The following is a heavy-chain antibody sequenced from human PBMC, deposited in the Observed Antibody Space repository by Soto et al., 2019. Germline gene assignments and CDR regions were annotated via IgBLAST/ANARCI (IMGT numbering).Heavy chain of an antibody. D-gene: IGHD6-13*01. J-gene: IGHJ4*02. CDR2: IWYDGSNK. CDR1: GFTFSSYG. Sequence: ESGGGVVQPGRSLRLSCAASGFTFSSYGMHWVRQAPGKGLEWVAVIWYDGSNKYYADSVKGRFTISRDNSKNTLYLQMNSLRAEDTAVYYCARDSSSWEPFDYWGQGTLVTVSS. V-gene: IGHV3-33*01. CDR3: ARDSSSWEPFDY.